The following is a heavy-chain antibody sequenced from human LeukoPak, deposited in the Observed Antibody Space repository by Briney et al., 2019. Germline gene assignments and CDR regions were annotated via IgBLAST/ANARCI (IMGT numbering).Heavy chain of an antibody. V-gene: IGHV1-69*05. CDR3: ARVLPTAYNWFDP. J-gene: IGHJ5*02. CDR2: IIPIFGTA. Sequence: SVKVSCKASGGTFSSYAISWVQQAPGQGLEWMGGIIPIFGTANYAQKFQGRVAITTDESTSTAYMELSSLRSEDTAVYYCARVLPTAYNWFDPWGQGTLVTVSS. CDR1: GGTFSSYA.